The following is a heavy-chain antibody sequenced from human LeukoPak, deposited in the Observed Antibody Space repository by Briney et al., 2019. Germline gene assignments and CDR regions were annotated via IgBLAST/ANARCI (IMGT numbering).Heavy chain of an antibody. Sequence: SETLSLTCTVSGGSISSSGYYWGWIRQPPGKGLEWIGSIYYSGSTYYNPSLKSRVTISVDTSKNQFSLKLSSVTAADTAVYYCATSIAVATGGAFDYWGQGTLVTVSS. CDR2: IYYSGST. J-gene: IGHJ4*02. CDR1: GGSISSSGYY. D-gene: IGHD6-19*01. V-gene: IGHV4-39*07. CDR3: ATSIAVATGGAFDY.